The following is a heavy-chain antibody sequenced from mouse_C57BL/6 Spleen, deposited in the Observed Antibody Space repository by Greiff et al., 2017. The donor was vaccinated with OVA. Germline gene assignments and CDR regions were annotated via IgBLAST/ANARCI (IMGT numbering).Heavy chain of an antibody. D-gene: IGHD1-1*01. J-gene: IGHJ1*03. CDR1: GFTFSSYA. V-gene: IGHV5-4*01. Sequence: EVKLVESGGGLVKPGGSLKLSCAASGFTFSSYAMSWVRQTPEKRLEWVATISAGGSYTYYPDNVKGRFTISRDNDKNNLYLQMSHLKSEDTAMYYCARDDGSSYVDWYFDVWGTGTTVTVSS. CDR3: ARDDGSSYVDWYFDV. CDR2: ISAGGSYT.